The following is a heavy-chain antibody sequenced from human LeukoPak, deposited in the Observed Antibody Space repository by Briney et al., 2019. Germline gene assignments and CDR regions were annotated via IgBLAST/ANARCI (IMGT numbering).Heavy chain of an antibody. D-gene: IGHD3-3*01. CDR2: INPNSGGT. CDR1: GYTFTGYY. CDR3: AVIDFWSAQWAFDI. V-gene: IGHV1-2*02. J-gene: IGHJ3*02. Sequence: ASVKVSCKSSGYTFTGYYMHWVRQAPGQGLEWMGWINPNSGGTNYAQKFQGRVTMTRDTSISTAYMELSRLRSDDTAVYYCAVIDFWSAQWAFDIWGQETMVTVSS.